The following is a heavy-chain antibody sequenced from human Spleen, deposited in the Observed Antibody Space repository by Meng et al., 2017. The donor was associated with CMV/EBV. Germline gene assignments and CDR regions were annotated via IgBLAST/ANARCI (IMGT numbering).Heavy chain of an antibody. CDR1: GFTFDDYA. Sequence: GESLKISCAASGFTFDDYAMHWVRQVPGKGLEWVSLIRWDGGNTYYADSVKGRFTISRDNSKNSLYLEMNSLRPEDTALYYCAKGAGLRFLEWLAYWGQGTLVTVSS. V-gene: IGHV3-43D*03. CDR2: IRWDGGNT. J-gene: IGHJ4*02. CDR3: AKGAGLRFLEWLAY. D-gene: IGHD3-3*01.